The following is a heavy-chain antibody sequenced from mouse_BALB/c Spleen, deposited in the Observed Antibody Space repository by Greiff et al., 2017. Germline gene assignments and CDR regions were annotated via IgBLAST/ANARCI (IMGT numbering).Heavy chain of an antibody. V-gene: IGHV7-3*02. CDR3: AGTGRWAMDD. J-gene: IGHJ4*01. CDR1: GFTFTDYY. D-gene: IGHD1-1*02. Sequence: EVQVVESGGGLVQPGGSLRLSCATSGFTFTDYYMSWVRQPPGKALEWLGFIRNKANGYTTEYSASVKGRFTISRDNSQSILYLQMNTLRAEDSATYYCAGTGRWAMDDWGQGTSVTVAA. CDR2: IRNKANGYTT.